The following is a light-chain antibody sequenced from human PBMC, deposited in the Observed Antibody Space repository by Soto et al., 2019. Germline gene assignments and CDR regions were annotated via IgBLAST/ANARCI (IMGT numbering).Light chain of an antibody. Sequence: EIVLTQSPGTLSLSPGERATLSCRASQSVSSSYLAWYQQKPGQAPRLLIYGAYGRATGIPDRFSGSGSGTDFTLTISTLEPEDFAVYYCQQYGTSPPRTFGQGTKLEIK. CDR3: QQYGTSPPRT. J-gene: IGKJ2*01. V-gene: IGKV3-20*01. CDR1: QSVSSSY. CDR2: GAY.